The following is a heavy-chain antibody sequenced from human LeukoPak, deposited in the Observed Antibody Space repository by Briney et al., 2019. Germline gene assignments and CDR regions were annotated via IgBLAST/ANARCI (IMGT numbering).Heavy chain of an antibody. D-gene: IGHD5-24*01. Sequence: GGSLRLSCTASGFTFSTYSMSWVRQAPGKELEWVSYISSSSSTIYYADSVKGRFTISRDNAKNSLYLQMNSLRGEDTAVYYCARASFQRWLQLGGDWGQGALVTVSS. CDR1: GFTFSTYS. J-gene: IGHJ4*02. V-gene: IGHV3-48*01. CDR3: ARASFQRWLQLGGD. CDR2: ISSSSSTI.